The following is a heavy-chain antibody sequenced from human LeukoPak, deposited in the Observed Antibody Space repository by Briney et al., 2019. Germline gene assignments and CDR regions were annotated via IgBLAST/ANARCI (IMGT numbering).Heavy chain of an antibody. V-gene: IGHV1-46*01. CDR2: ISPSSGST. D-gene: IGHD6-19*01. J-gene: IGHJ4*02. Sequence: ASVNVSCKASGYTFTTYYMHWVRQAPGQGLEWMGIISPSSGSTSYAQKFQGRVTMTRDTSTSTVYLELSSLRSEDTAVYYCSSAVAVGRYYFDYWGQGTLVTVSS. CDR1: GYTFTTYY. CDR3: SSAVAVGRYYFDY.